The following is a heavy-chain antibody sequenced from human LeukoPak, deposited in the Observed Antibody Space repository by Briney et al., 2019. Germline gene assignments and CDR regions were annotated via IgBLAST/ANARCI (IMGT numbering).Heavy chain of an antibody. CDR1: GFTFSNYG. Sequence: GGSLRLSCAASGFTFSNYGIHWVRQAPGKGPEWVAVIWFDGTNKFYADSVKGRFTISRDNSKNTLYLQMNSLRAEDTAVYYCARPQQGNGNWFDPWGQGTLVTVSS. J-gene: IGHJ5*02. V-gene: IGHV3-33*01. CDR2: IWFDGTNK. CDR3: ARPQQGNGNWFDP. D-gene: IGHD6-13*01.